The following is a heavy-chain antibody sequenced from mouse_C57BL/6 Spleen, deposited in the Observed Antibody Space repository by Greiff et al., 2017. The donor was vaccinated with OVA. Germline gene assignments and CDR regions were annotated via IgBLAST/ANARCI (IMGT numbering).Heavy chain of an antibody. V-gene: IGHV10-1*01. CDR1: GFSFNTYA. D-gene: IGHD2-3*01. J-gene: IGHJ2*01. CDR3: VREGYSLDY. Sequence: EVKLMESGGGLVQPKGSLKLSCAASGFSFNTYAMNWVRQAPGKGLEWVARIRSKSNNYATYYADSVKDRFTISRDDSESMLYLQMNNLKTEDTAMYYCVREGYSLDYWGQGTTLTVSS. CDR2: IRSKSNNYAT.